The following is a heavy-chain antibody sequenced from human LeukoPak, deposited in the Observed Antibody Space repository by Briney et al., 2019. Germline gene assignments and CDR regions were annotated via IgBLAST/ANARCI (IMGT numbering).Heavy chain of an antibody. CDR3: AKDLIPVTTSHDAFDI. Sequence: GGSLRLSCAASGFTFSRYWMSWVRQAPGKGLEWVSVLFSGGNSYYADSVKGRFTISRDNSKNTLYLQMNSLRAEDTAVYYCAKDLIPVTTSHDAFDIWGQGTMVTVSS. D-gene: IGHD4-17*01. J-gene: IGHJ3*02. CDR1: GFTFSRYW. CDR2: LFSGGNS. V-gene: IGHV3-53*01.